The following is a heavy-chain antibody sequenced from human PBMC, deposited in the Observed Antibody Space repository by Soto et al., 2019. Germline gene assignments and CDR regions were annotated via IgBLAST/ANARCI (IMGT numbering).Heavy chain of an antibody. D-gene: IGHD3-10*02. V-gene: IGHV1-18*01. J-gene: IGHJ4*02. Sequence: QVQLVQSGAEVKKPGASVKVSCKASGYTITSYGISWVRQAPGQGLEWMGWISAYNGNTNYAQKLQGRVTMTTDTSTSTAYMELRSLRSDDTAVYYCARDRKLFGELLYGGDYWGQGTLVTVSS. CDR2: ISAYNGNT. CDR1: GYTITSYG. CDR3: ARDRKLFGELLYGGDY.